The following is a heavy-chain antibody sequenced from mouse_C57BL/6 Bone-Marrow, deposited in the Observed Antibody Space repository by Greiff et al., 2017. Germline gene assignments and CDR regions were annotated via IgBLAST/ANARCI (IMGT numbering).Heavy chain of an antibody. D-gene: IGHD4-1*01. CDR2: IYPRSGNT. CDR3: ARSRNWAWFAY. V-gene: IGHV1-81*01. CDR1: GYTFTSYG. Sequence: VQLQQSGAELARPGASVKLSCKASGYTFTSYGISWVKQRTGQGLEWIGEIYPRSGNTYYNEKFKGKATLTADKSSSTAYMELRSLTSEDSAVFLCARSRNWAWFAYWGEGTLVTVSA. J-gene: IGHJ3*01.